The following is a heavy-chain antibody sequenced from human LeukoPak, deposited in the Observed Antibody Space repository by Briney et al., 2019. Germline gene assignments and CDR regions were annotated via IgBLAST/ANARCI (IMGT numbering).Heavy chain of an antibody. CDR1: EFTVSRNY. V-gene: IGHV3-53*01. CDR2: IFSNGDT. J-gene: IGHJ4*02. D-gene: IGHD5-24*01. CDR3: AKDRNAWPTNFDS. Sequence: PGGSLRLSCTASEFTVSRNYMLWVRQAPGKGLEWVSLIFSNGDTHYADSVKGRFSISRDNSKNTLYLRMNSLRAEDTAIYYCAKDRNAWPTNFDSWGQGTLVTVSA.